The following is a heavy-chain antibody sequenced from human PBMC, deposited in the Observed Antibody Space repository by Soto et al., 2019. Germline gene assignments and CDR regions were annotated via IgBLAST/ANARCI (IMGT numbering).Heavy chain of an antibody. V-gene: IGHV3-33*01. CDR1: GFTFSSYG. CDR3: ARDERDYYDSSGYYNC. D-gene: IGHD3-22*01. Sequence: GGSLRLSCAASGFTFSSYGMHWVRQAPGKGLEWVAVIWYDGSNKYYADSVKGRFTISRDNSKNTLYLQMNSLRAEDTAVYYCARDERDYYDSSGYYNCWGQGTLVTVSS. J-gene: IGHJ4*02. CDR2: IWYDGSNK.